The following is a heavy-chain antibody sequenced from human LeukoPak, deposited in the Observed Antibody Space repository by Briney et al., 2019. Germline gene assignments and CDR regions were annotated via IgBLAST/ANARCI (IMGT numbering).Heavy chain of an antibody. Sequence: SETLSLTCTVSGGSISSYYWSWIRQPPGKGLEWIGYIYYSGSTNYNPSLKSRVTISVDTSKNQFSPKLSSVTAADTAVYYCARALSRRYYDFWSGPSGFDYWGQGTLVTVSS. J-gene: IGHJ4*02. V-gene: IGHV4-59*01. D-gene: IGHD3-3*01. CDR3: ARALSRRYYDFWSGPSGFDY. CDR2: IYYSGST. CDR1: GGSISSYY.